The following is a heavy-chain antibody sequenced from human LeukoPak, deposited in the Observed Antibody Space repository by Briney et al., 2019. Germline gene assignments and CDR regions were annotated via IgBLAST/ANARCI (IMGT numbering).Heavy chain of an antibody. CDR2: IYYSGST. CDR3: ASLPRFGGSTDFDP. Sequence: SETLSLTCTVSGGSISSSSYYWGWIRQPPGKGLEWIGSIYYSGSTYYNPSLKSRVTISVDTSKNQFSLKLSSVTAADTAVYYCASLPRFGGSTDFDPWGQGTLVTVSS. J-gene: IGHJ5*02. CDR1: GGSISSSSYY. V-gene: IGHV4-39*01. D-gene: IGHD3-16*01.